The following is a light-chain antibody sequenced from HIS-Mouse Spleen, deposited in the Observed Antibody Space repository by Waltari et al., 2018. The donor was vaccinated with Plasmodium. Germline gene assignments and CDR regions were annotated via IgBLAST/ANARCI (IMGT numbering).Light chain of an antibody. CDR3: HQSSSLPT. V-gene: IGKV6-21*01. CDR2: YAS. CDR1: QSIGSS. Sequence: VLTQSSDLRSVTPMEIVTITCRARQSIGSSLHWYKQKPDQSPKLLIKYASQSFSGVPSRFSGSGSGTDFTLTINSLEAEDAATYYCHQSSSLPTFGQGTKVEIK. J-gene: IGKJ1*01.